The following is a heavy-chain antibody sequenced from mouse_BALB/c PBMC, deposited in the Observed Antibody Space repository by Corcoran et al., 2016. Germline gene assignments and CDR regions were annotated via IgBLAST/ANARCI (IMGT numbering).Heavy chain of an antibody. CDR1: GFDFSKYW. J-gene: IGHJ3*01. CDR2: INPGSRTI. V-gene: IGHV4-1*02. Sequence: EVKLLESGGGLVQPGGSLKLSCAASGFDFSKYWMSWVRQAPGKGLEWIGEINPGSRTINYTPSLKDKFIISRDNAKNTLYLQMSKVRSEDTALYYCIRNHNYGLFAYWGQGTLVTVSA. CDR3: IRNHNYGLFAY. D-gene: IGHD1-1*01.